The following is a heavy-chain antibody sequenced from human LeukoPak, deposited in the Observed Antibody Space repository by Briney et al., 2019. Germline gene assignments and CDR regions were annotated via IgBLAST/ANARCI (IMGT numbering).Heavy chain of an antibody. D-gene: IGHD2-15*01. J-gene: IGHJ3*02. V-gene: IGHV4-39*01. CDR1: GGPISTSYF. CDR2: TDYSGTT. CDR3: ARHSGGSYVFAFDI. Sequence: SETLSLTCTVSGGPISTSYFWGWVRQPPGKGLEWIGTTDYSGTTYYNPSLKSRVTISVDTSKNQFSLRLSSVTAPDTAVYYCARHSGGSYVFAFDIWGQGTMFTVSS.